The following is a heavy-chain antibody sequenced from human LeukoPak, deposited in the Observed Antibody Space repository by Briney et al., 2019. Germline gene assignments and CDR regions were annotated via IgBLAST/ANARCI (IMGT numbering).Heavy chain of an antibody. CDR2: IYTSGST. J-gene: IGHJ4*02. CDR3: ARAKWSGYYNDY. V-gene: IGHV4-61*02. CDR1: GGSISSGSYY. Sequence: PSETLSLTCTVSGGSISSGSYYLSWIRQPAGKGLEWIGRIYTSGSTNYNPSLKSRVTISVDTSKNQFSLKLSSVTAADTAVYYCARAKWSGYYNDYWGQGTLVTVSS. D-gene: IGHD3-3*01.